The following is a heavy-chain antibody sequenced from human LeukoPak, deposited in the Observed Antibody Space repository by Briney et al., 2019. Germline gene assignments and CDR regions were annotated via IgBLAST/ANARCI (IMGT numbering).Heavy chain of an antibody. D-gene: IGHD3-22*01. Sequence: PGGSLRLSCAVSGITLSNYGMSWVRQAPGKGLEWVAGISDSGGSTNYADSVKGRFPISRDNPKNPLYLQLNSLRAEDTAVYFCAKRGVVIRVILVGFHKEAYYFDSWGQGALVTVSS. CDR1: GITLSNYG. J-gene: IGHJ4*02. CDR3: AKRGVVIRVILVGFHKEAYYFDS. CDR2: ISDSGGST. V-gene: IGHV3-23*01.